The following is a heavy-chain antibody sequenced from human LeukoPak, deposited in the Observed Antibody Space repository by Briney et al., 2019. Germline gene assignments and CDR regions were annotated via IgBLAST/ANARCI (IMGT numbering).Heavy chain of an antibody. Sequence: PGGSLRLSCAASGFTFSSYEMNWVRQAPGKGLEWISYISASGTITHYADSVEGRFTISRDNAKNSLYLQMNSLRAGDTAVYYCARSYSGRWMDAFDIWGQGTMVTVSS. CDR1: GFTFSSYE. CDR3: ARSYSGRWMDAFDI. CDR2: ISASGTIT. V-gene: IGHV3-48*03. D-gene: IGHD1-26*01. J-gene: IGHJ3*02.